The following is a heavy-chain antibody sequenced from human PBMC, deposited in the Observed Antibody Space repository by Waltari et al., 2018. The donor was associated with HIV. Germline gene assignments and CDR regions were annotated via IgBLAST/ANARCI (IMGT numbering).Heavy chain of an antibody. J-gene: IGHJ4*02. CDR2: INSDGSSR. CDR1: GFRVRNHW. CDR3: ARASHYIEFSTFDGDYYFDF. D-gene: IGHD3-3*02. Sequence: VQLVESGGGSIKTGGSLRLSCAASGFRVRNHWMDWLRQGPGKGLVWVARINSDGSSRNYADAVKGRFVISRDNARNTVYLQLNNLKVEDTAVYFCARASHYIEFSTFDGDYYFDFWGRGTRVAVSS. V-gene: IGHV3-74*01.